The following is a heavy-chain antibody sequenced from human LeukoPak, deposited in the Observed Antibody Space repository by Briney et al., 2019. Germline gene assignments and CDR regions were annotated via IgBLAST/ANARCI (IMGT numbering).Heavy chain of an antibody. V-gene: IGHV3-23*01. CDR3: AKDRHCSGGSCSSDFDY. CDR1: GFTFSSYA. D-gene: IGHD2-15*01. J-gene: IGHJ4*02. Sequence: GGSLRLSCAASGFTFSSYAMSWVRQAPGKGLEWVSTVSDSASRTNYADSVKGRFTISRDNSKNTLYLQMNSLRAEDTAVYYCAKDRHCSGGSCSSDFDYWGQGTLVTVSS. CDR2: VSDSASRT.